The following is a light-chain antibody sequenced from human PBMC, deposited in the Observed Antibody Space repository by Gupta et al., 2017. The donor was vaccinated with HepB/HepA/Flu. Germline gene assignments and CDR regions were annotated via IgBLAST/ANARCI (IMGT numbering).Light chain of an antibody. CDR1: QSITSY. V-gene: IGKV1-39*01. CDR3: QQSDSTPRT. Sequence: DIQMTQSPSSLSASVGDRVTITCRASQSITSYLNWYQQKPGIAPKLLISAASNLQSGVPSRFSGSGSGADFTLTISSLQPEDFATYYYQQSDSTPRTFGQGTKVEVK. CDR2: AAS. J-gene: IGKJ1*01.